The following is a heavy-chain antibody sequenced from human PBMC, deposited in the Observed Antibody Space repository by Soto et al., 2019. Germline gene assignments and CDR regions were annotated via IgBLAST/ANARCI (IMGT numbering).Heavy chain of an antibody. CDR2: IFSNDEK. V-gene: IGHV2-26*01. CDR1: GFSLSNPRMG. Sequence: SGPTLVNPTETLTLTCTVSGFSLSNPRMGVSWIRQPPGKALEWLAHIFSNDEKSYSTSLKSRLTISRDTSKSQVVLTMTNMDPVDTATYFCARIQRISMIVVSKPYFDYWGQGALVTVSS. D-gene: IGHD3-22*01. J-gene: IGHJ4*02. CDR3: ARIQRISMIVVSKPYFDY.